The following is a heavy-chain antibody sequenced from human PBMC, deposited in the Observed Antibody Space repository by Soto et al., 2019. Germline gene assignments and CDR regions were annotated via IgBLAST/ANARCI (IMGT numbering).Heavy chain of an antibody. V-gene: IGHV4-34*01. CDR2: INHSGST. Sequence: PSETLSLTCAVYGGSFSGYYWSWIRQPPGKGLEWIGEINHSGSTNCNPSLKSRVTISVDTSKNQFSLKLSSVTAADTAVYYCARGHYYYDSSGYYHPPDYWGQGTLVTVSS. J-gene: IGHJ4*02. CDR1: GGSFSGYY. D-gene: IGHD3-22*01. CDR3: ARGHYYYDSSGYYHPPDY.